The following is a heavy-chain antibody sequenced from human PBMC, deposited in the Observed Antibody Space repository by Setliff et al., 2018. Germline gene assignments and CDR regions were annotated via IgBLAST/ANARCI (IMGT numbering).Heavy chain of an antibody. CDR1: GVSLTSSHFY. CDR2: IDYGGST. D-gene: IGHD2-2*03. Sequence: SETLSLTCSASGVSLTSSHFYWSWIRQRPGKGLEWIGKIDYGGSTRYNPSLETRVSMSVDTSKNQFSLRLTSVTDADTAVYYCAMDQGVVWGKGTTVTVSS. V-gene: IGHV4-31*03. J-gene: IGHJ6*04. CDR3: AMDQGVV.